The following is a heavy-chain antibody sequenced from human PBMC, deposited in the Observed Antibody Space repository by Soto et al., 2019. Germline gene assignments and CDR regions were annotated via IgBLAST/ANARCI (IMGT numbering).Heavy chain of an antibody. V-gene: IGHV1-2*02. CDR3: ARDGDSSSPFDI. D-gene: IGHD6-6*01. CDR1: GYTFTGNY. Sequence: QVQLVQSGAEVNKPGASVKVSCKASGYTFTGNYMHWVRQAPGQGLEWMGWINPNSGGTNYAQKFQGRVTVTRDTSISTAYMELSRLRSDDTTVYYCARDGDSSSPFDIWGQGTMVTVSS. CDR2: INPNSGGT. J-gene: IGHJ3*02.